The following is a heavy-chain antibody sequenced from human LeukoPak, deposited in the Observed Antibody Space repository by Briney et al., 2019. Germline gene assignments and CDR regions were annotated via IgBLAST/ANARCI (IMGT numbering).Heavy chain of an antibody. CDR2: ISSDETNI. Sequence: PGGSLRLSCAASGFTFSNYGMHWVRQAPGKGLEWVAVISSDETNIRYGDSVRGRFTVSRDNAKNTVYLQMNSLGADDTAVYYCAKDPSRVVFATGNYLDPWGQGTLVTVSS. V-gene: IGHV3-30*18. CDR3: AKDPSRVVFATGNYLDP. D-gene: IGHD2-15*01. CDR1: GFTFSNYG. J-gene: IGHJ5*02.